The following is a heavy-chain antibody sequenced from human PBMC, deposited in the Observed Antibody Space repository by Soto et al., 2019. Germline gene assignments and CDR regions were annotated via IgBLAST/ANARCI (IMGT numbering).Heavy chain of an antibody. D-gene: IGHD3-10*01. CDR1: GFTLSSYS. V-gene: IGHV3-21*01. J-gene: IGHJ4*02. CDR2: ISSSNSYI. CDR3: AVIILEVTDY. Sequence: EVQLVESGGGLVKAGGSLRLSCAASGFTLSSYSMNWVRQAPVKGLEWGSSISSSNSYIYYADSVKVRFTISRDNAKNSLYMKMNSMRAEDTSVYYCAVIILEVTDYWGQGTLVTVSS.